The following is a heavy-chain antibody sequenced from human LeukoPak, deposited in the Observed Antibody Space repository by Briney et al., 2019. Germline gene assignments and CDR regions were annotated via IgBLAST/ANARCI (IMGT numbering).Heavy chain of an antibody. CDR1: GFTFSIYA. J-gene: IGHJ1*01. Sequence: PGGSLRLSCAASGFTFSIYAMHWVRQAPGKGLEWVSTITASASSTNYADSVKGRFTISRDNSKIILYLQINSLRAEDTAVYYCARDASDTAMVGYFQHWGQGTLVTVSS. D-gene: IGHD5-18*01. V-gene: IGHV3-23*01. CDR3: ARDASDTAMVGYFQH. CDR2: ITASASST.